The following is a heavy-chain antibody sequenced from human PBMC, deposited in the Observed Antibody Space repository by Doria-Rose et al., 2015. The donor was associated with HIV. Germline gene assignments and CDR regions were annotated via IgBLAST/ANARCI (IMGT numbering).Heavy chain of an antibody. CDR3: AREKVGFTPFDY. CDR1: GFTFSNYG. Sequence: HPGRSLRLSCAASGFTFSNYGMHWVRQAPGKGLEWVAVIWYDGSNKYYADSVKGRFTISRDDSKNTLYLQMNSLRAEDTAVYYCAREKVGFTPFDYWGQGTLVTVSS. D-gene: IGHD1-26*01. CDR2: IWYDGSNK. J-gene: IGHJ4*02. V-gene: IGHV3-33*01.